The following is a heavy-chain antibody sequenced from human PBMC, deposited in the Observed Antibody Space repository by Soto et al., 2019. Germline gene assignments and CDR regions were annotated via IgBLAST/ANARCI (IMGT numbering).Heavy chain of an antibody. J-gene: IGHJ4*02. D-gene: IGHD2-15*01. V-gene: IGHV3-30*18. CDR2: ISYDGSNK. CDR3: AKDWGPCSGGSCYSDY. Sequence: ESGGGVVQPGRSLRLSCAASGFTFSSYGMHWVRQAPGKGLEWVAVISYDGSNKYYADSVKGRFTISRDNSKNTLYLQMNSLRAEDTAVYYCAKDWGPCSGGSCYSDYWGQGTLVTVSS. CDR1: GFTFSSYG.